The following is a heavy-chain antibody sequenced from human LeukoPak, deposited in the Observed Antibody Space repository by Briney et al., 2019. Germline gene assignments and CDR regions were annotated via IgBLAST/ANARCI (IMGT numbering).Heavy chain of an antibody. CDR3: ARGEYQLISLYYYYGMDV. CDR2: ISSSSSYI. J-gene: IGHJ6*02. Sequence: GGSLRLSCAASGFTFSSYSMNWVRQAPGKGLEWVSSISSSSSYIYYADSVKGRFTISRDNAKNSLYLQMNSLRAEDTAVYYCARGEYQLISLYYYYGMDVWGQGTTVTVSS. D-gene: IGHD2-2*01. CDR1: GFTFSSYS. V-gene: IGHV3-21*01.